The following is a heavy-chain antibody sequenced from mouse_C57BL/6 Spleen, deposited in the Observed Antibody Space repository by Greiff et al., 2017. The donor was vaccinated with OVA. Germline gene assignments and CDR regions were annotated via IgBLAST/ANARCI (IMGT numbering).Heavy chain of an antibody. J-gene: IGHJ4*01. CDR3: AREPRYYAMDY. Sequence: DVKLVESGGGLVKPGGSLKLSCAASGFTFSSYAMSWVRQTPEKRLEWVATISDGGSYTYYPDNVKGRFTISRDNAKNNLYLQMSHLKSEDTAMYYCAREPRYYAMDYWGQGTSVTVSS. V-gene: IGHV5-4*01. CDR1: GFTFSSYA. CDR2: ISDGGSYT.